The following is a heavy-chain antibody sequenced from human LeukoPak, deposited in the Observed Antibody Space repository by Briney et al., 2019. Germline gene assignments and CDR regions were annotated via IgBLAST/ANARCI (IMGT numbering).Heavy chain of an antibody. Sequence: SETLSLTCTVSGGSISGTYYWSWIRQPPGKGLEWIGYIYYSGSTNYNPSLKSRVTISVDTSKNQFSLKLSSVTAADTAVYYCARHADYYDSSGYSLYYFDYWGQGTLVTVSS. V-gene: IGHV4-59*08. D-gene: IGHD3-22*01. CDR2: IYYSGST. CDR1: GGSISGTYY. CDR3: ARHADYYDSSGYSLYYFDY. J-gene: IGHJ4*02.